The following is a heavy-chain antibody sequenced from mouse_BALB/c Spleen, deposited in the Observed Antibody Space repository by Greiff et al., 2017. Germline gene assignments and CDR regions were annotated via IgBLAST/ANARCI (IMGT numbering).Heavy chain of an antibody. CDR3: AGGYYFMDY. Sequence: VKLVESGAELVRPGSSVKISCKASGYAFSSYWMNWVKQRPGQGLEWIGQIYPGDGDTNYNGKFKGKATLTADKSSSTAYMQLSSLTSEDSAVYFCAGGYYFMDYWGQGTSVTVSS. CDR2: IYPGDGDT. V-gene: IGHV1-80*01. J-gene: IGHJ4*01. CDR1: GYAFSSYW. D-gene: IGHD2-3*01.